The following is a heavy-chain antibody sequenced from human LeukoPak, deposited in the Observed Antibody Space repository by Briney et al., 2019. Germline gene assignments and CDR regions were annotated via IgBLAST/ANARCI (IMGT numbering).Heavy chain of an antibody. CDR3: ARDPGVVTATSYYFDY. Sequence: AGGSLRLSCAASGFTFSRYTMHWVRQAPGKGLEWVAIISYDGSNKYYADSVKGRFTIYRDNSKNTLYLQMNSLRAEDTAVYYCARDPGVVTATSYYFDYWGQGTLVTVSS. V-gene: IGHV3-30-3*01. CDR2: ISYDGSNK. D-gene: IGHD2-21*02. J-gene: IGHJ4*02. CDR1: GFTFSRYT.